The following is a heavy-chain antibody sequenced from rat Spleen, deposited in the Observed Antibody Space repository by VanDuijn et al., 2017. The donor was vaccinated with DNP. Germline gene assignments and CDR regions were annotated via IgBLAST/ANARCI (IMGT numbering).Heavy chain of an antibody. CDR3: TRGAAAISTAWFAY. CDR2: ITSSGGNT. V-gene: IGHV5-31*01. J-gene: IGHJ3*01. Sequence: EVQLVESGGDLVQPGRSLKLSCLASGFTFNNYWMTWIRQVPGKGLEWVASITSSGGNTYYPDSVKVRFTISRDNAKNTLYLQMNSLRSEDTATYYCTRGAAAISTAWFAYWGQGTLVTVSS. D-gene: IGHD1-2*01. CDR1: GFTFNNYW.